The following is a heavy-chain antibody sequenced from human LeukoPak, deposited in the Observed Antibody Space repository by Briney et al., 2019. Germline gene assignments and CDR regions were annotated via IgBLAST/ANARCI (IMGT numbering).Heavy chain of an antibody. V-gene: IGHV1-69*13. CDR1: GGTFSSYA. Sequence: SVKISCKASGGTFSSYAISWVRQAPGQGLEWMGGIIPIFGTANYAQKFQGRVTITADESTSTAYMELSSLRSEDTAVYYCAKPIAARFYYYYGMDVWGQGTTVTVSS. CDR3: AKPIAARFYYYYGMDV. D-gene: IGHD6-6*01. CDR2: IIPIFGTA. J-gene: IGHJ6*02.